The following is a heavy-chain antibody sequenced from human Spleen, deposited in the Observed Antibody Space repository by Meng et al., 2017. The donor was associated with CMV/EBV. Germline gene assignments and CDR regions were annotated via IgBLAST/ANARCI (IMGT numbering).Heavy chain of an antibody. V-gene: IGHV3-23*01. CDR1: GFTFSSYA. CDR3: ALSLRWELYFDLWSGFHGMDV. Sequence: GESLKISCAASGFTFSSYAMSWVRQAAGKGLEWVSNISGSGGSTYSADSVKGRFTISRDNSKNTLFLQMNILRAEDTAVYYCALSLRWELYFDLWSGFHGMDVWGQGATVTVSS. CDR2: ISGSGGST. J-gene: IGHJ6*02. D-gene: IGHD3-3*01.